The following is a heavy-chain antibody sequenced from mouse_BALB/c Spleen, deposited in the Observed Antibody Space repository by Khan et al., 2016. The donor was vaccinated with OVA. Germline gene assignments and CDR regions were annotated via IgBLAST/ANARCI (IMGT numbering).Heavy chain of an antibody. Sequence: EVQLVESGPGLVKPSQSLSLTCTVTGYSITSDHAWNWIRQFPGNKLEWLGFISYSGNTNYNPSLKSRISITRDTSKNQFFLQLNSVTTEDTATYYCARICGGDFDYWGQGTTLTVSS. CDR1: GYSITSDHA. J-gene: IGHJ2*01. CDR2: ISYSGNT. CDR3: ARICGGDFDY. V-gene: IGHV3-2*02.